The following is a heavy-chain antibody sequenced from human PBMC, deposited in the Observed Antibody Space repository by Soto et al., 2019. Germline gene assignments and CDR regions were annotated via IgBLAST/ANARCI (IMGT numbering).Heavy chain of an antibody. CDR2: IDPSDSYT. Sequence: PGESLKISCKGSGYSFTNHWINWVRQMPGKGLEWMGRIDPSDSYTNYSPSLQGHVTISTDKSISTAYLQWSSLKASDTAMYYCARRGTVVSDDAFDIWGQGTLVTVSS. D-gene: IGHD3-22*01. CDR3: ARRGTVVSDDAFDI. V-gene: IGHV5-10-1*01. J-gene: IGHJ3*02. CDR1: GYSFTNHW.